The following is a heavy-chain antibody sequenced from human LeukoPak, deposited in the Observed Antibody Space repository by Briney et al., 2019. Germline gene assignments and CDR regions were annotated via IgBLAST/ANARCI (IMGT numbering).Heavy chain of an antibody. Sequence: GRSLRLSCAASGFTFSSYAMHWVRQAPGKGLEWVAVISYDGSNKYYADSVKGRFTISRDNSKNTLYLQMNSLRAEDTAVYYCARDSGVRGVPYYYYYYMDVWGKGTTVTVSS. V-gene: IGHV3-30*04. CDR3: ARDSGVRGVPYYYYYYMDV. CDR1: GFTFSSYA. J-gene: IGHJ6*03. CDR2: ISYDGSNK. D-gene: IGHD3-10*01.